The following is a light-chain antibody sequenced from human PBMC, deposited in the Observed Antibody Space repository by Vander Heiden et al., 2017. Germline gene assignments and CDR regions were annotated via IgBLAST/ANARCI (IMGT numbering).Light chain of an antibody. CDR3: SSYTSSSTLGVV. CDR2: DVS. J-gene: IGLJ2*01. Sequence: QSALTQRASVSGSPGQSLTISCTGTSSDVGGYNYVSWYQQHPGKAPKLMIYDVSNRPSGVSNRFSGSKSGNTASLTISGLQAEDEADYYCSSYTSSSTLGVVFGGGTKLTVL. V-gene: IGLV2-14*01. CDR1: SSDVGGYNY.